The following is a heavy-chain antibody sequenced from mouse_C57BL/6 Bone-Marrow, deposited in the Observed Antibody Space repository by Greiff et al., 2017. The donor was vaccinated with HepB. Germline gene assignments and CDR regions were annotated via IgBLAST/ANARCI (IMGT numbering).Heavy chain of an antibody. V-gene: IGHV5-2*01. D-gene: IGHD2-2*01. J-gene: IGHJ4*01. CDR3: ARHGYDPYYYAMDY. CDR2: INSDGGST. CDR1: AYEFPSHD. Sequence: VVSGESLKLSCESNAYEFPSHDMSWVRKTPEKRLELVAAINSDGGSTYYPDTMERRFIISRDNTKKTLYLQMSSLRSEDTALYYCARHGYDPYYYAMDYWGQGTSVTVSS.